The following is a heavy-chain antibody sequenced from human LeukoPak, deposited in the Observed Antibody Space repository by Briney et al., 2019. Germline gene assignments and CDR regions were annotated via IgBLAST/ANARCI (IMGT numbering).Heavy chain of an antibody. J-gene: IGHJ4*02. CDR1: GGSISSGGYS. Sequence: PSETLSLTCAVSGGSISSGGYSWSWIRQPPGKGLEWIGRIYTSGSTNYNPSLKSRVTISVDTSKNQFSLKLSSVTAADTAVYYCARDGPLYYDFWSGSRGFDYWGQGTLVTVSS. CDR3: ARDGPLYYDFWSGSRGFDY. D-gene: IGHD3-3*01. V-gene: IGHV4-61*02. CDR2: IYTSGST.